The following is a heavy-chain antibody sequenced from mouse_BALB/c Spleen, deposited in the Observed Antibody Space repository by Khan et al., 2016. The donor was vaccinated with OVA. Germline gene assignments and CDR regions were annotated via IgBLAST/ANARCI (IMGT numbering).Heavy chain of an antibody. CDR2: INPCNGGT. V-gene: IGHV1S81*02. D-gene: IGHD2-3*01. CDR3: TRYEDGSFAY. J-gene: IGHJ3*01. CDR1: GYTFTSYY. Sequence: QVQLKESGAELVKPGPSVSLSCKASGYTFTSYYLYWVKQRPGQDLVWFGDINPCNGGTNFNEKFKNQTTLTVVKSYNTSYMQISSVTSEDTAVYYCTRYEDGSFAYWVQGTLVTVSA.